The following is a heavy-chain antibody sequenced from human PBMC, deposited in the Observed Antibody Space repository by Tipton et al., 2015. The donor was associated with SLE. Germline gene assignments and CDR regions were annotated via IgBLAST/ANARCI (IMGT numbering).Heavy chain of an antibody. J-gene: IGHJ5*02. D-gene: IGHD6-13*01. CDR1: GFDFSSYS. CDR2: ISNNGGNP. V-gene: IGHV3-64*01. CDR3: ASRLGSWYGIDP. Sequence: SLRLSCAASGFDFSSYSMHWVRQTPGKGLEYVSAISNNGGNPYYANSVKGRFTISRDNSKNTLYLQMNSLRSEDTAVYYCASRLGSWYGIDPWGQGTLVTVSS.